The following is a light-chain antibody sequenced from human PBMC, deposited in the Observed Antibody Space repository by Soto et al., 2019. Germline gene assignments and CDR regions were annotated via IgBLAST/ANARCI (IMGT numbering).Light chain of an antibody. V-gene: IGKV1-5*03. CDR3: QQYNSYTVT. J-gene: IGKJ1*01. CDR1: QSISSW. CDR2: KAS. Sequence: DIQMTQSPSTLSASVGDRVTITCRASQSISSWLAWYQQKPGKAPKLLIYKASSLESGVPSRFSGSGSGTEFTLTISSLQPDDVATYYCQQYNSYTVTFGQGTKVDIK.